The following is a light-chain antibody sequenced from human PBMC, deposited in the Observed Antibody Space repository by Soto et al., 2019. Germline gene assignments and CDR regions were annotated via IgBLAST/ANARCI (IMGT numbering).Light chain of an antibody. V-gene: IGLV2-14*01. J-gene: IGLJ1*01. Sequence: QSVLTQPASVSGSPGQSITISCTGTSRDVGGYNFVSWYQQHPGKAPKLIFSEVSNRPSGVSYRFSGSKSGNTASLTISGLQADDEADYYCSSYKSTTSYVFGTGTKV. CDR2: EVS. CDR3: SSYKSTTSYV. CDR1: SRDVGGYNF.